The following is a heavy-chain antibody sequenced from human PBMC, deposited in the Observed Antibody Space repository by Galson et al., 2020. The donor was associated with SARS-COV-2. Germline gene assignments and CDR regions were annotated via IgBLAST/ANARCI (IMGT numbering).Heavy chain of an antibody. Sequence: ASVKVSCKVSGYTLTELSMHWVRQAPGKGLEWMGGFDPEDGETIYAQKFQGRVTMTKDTSTDTAYMELSSLRSEDTAVYYCATVPAFWRGYYLVYWGQGTLVTVSS. CDR1: GYTLTELS. CDR2: FDPEDGET. CDR3: ATVPAFWRGYYLVY. D-gene: IGHD3-3*01. J-gene: IGHJ4*02. V-gene: IGHV1-24*01.